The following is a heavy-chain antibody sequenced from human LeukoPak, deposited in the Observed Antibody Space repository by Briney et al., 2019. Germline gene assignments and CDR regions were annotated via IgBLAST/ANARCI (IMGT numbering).Heavy chain of an antibody. CDR3: AKERDYGPADY. J-gene: IGHJ4*02. D-gene: IGHD4/OR15-4a*01. CDR2: LSGSGGST. V-gene: IGHV3-23*01. CDR1: GFIFNKHA. Sequence: PGGSLRLSCAASGFIFNKHAMSWVRQAPGKGLEWVSGLSGSGGSTDYADPVKGRFTVSRDNSKNTLFLQMNSLRAEDTAIYYCAKERDYGPADYWGQGTLVTVSS.